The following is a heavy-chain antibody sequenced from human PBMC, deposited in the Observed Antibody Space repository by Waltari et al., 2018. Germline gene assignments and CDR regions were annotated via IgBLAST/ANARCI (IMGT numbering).Heavy chain of an antibody. J-gene: IGHJ6*03. CDR2: IYYSGST. Sequence: QVQLQESGPGLVKPSETLSLTCTVSGGSISSYYWSWIRQPPGQGLEWIGYIYYSGSTNYNPSLKSRVTISVDTSKNQFSLKLSSVTAADTAVYYCARAPLIAAAGTAVYYYYYYMDVWGKGTTVTVSS. CDR3: ARAPLIAAAGTAVYYYYYYMDV. CDR1: GGSISSYY. D-gene: IGHD6-13*01. V-gene: IGHV4-59*01.